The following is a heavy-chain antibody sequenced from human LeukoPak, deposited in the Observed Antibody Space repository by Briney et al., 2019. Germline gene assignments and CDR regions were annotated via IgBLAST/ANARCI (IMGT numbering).Heavy chain of an antibody. CDR3: ARCRYDSSGLIVGNDALYYFDY. V-gene: IGHV1-18*01. CDR2: ISAYNGNT. J-gene: IGHJ4*02. Sequence: RASVKVSCKASGYTFTSYGISWVRQAPGQGLEWMGWISAYNGNTNYAQKLQGRVTMTTDTSTSTAYMELRSLRSDDTAVYYCARCRYDSSGLIVGNDALYYFDYWGQGTLVTVSS. D-gene: IGHD3-22*01. CDR1: GYTFTSYG.